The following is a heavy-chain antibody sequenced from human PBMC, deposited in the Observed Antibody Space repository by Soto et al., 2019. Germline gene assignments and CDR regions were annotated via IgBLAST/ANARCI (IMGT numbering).Heavy chain of an antibody. D-gene: IGHD1-26*01. CDR3: ARDRWEFQLFYYGLDV. CDR2: IWYDGSND. V-gene: IGHV3-33*01. J-gene: IGHJ6*02. Sequence: GSLRLSCAASGFTFSNYGMHWVRQAPGKGLEWVAIIWYDGSNDYYVDSVKGRFTISRDNSKNTLSLQMNSLRAEDTAVYYCARDRWEFQLFYYGLDVWGQGTTVTVSS. CDR1: GFTFSNYG.